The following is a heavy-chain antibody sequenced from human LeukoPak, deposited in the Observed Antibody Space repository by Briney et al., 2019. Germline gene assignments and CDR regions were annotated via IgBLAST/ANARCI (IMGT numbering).Heavy chain of an antibody. CDR3: VRYLGVKAGDF. J-gene: IGHJ4*02. D-gene: IGHD3-10*01. Sequence: PGGSLRLSCAASRFTVSSNYMSWVRQAPGKGLEWVSIIYSGTTTYYADSVKGRFTISRDNSKNTLYLQMSSLRAEDTAVYYCVRYLGVKAGDFWGQGTLVTVSS. CDR2: IYSGTTT. V-gene: IGHV3-66*01. CDR1: RFTVSSNY.